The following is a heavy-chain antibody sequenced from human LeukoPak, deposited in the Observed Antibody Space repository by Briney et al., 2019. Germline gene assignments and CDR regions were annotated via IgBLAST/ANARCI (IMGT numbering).Heavy chain of an antibody. CDR2: IYYSGST. CDR3: AREGQWLFDH. J-gene: IGHJ4*02. V-gene: IGHV4-59*01. CDR1: GGSISSYY. Sequence: SETLSLTCTVSGGSISSYYWSRIRQPPGKGLEWIGYIYYSGSTNYNPSLKSRVTISVDTSKNQFSLKLSSVTAADTAVYYCAREGQWLFDHWGQGTLVTVSS. D-gene: IGHD6-19*01.